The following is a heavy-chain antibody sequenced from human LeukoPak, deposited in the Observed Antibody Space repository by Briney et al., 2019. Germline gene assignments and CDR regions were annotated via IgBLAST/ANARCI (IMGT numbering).Heavy chain of an antibody. CDR3: ARDLITIFGVVITRYGMDV. V-gene: IGHV1-18*01. Sequence: ASVKVSCEASGYTFTSYGISWVRQAPGQGLEWMGWISAYNGNTNYAQKLQGRVTMTTDTSTSTAYMELRSLRSDDTAVYYCARDLITIFGVVITRYGMDVWGQGTTVTVSS. CDR1: GYTFTSYG. J-gene: IGHJ6*02. D-gene: IGHD3-3*01. CDR2: ISAYNGNT.